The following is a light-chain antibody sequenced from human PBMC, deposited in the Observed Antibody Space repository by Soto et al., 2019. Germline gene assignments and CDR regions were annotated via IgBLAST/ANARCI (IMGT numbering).Light chain of an antibody. CDR1: RRLSKR. J-gene: IGKJ4*01. V-gene: IGKV3-20*01. CDR2: GTS. CDR3: EYYGSSIP. Sequence: EILMTQSPDTLSVSPGERVTLSCRASRRLSKRLACYQEKPCQATRLLIHGTSNRATGIPDRFSGSGSGTDFTLTFSRLEPEDFAVYYCEYYGSSIPFGGGTKVDI.